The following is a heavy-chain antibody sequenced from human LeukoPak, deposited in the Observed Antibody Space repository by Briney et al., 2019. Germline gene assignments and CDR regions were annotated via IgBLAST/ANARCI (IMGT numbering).Heavy chain of an antibody. D-gene: IGHD6-19*01. J-gene: IGHJ4*02. Sequence: PSETLSLTCTVSGGSINIDYNTDYWSWIRQPAGKGLEWIGRIHASEITSYNPSFRGRVTVSLDKSMNQVSLHLASVTAADMAVYDCARALWINTGWYGFDSWGLGILVTVSS. CDR3: ARALWINTGWYGFDS. CDR2: IHASEIT. CDR1: GGSINIDY. V-gene: IGHV4-4*07.